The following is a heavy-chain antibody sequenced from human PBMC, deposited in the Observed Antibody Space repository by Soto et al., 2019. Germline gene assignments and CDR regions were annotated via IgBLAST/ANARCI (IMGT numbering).Heavy chain of an antibody. V-gene: IGHV1-69*01. CDR1: GGTFGSYA. CDR3: ARSQGSSTSLEIYYYCYYGMDV. Sequence: QVQLVQPGAEVKKPGSSVKVSCKASGGTFGSYAISWVRQAPGQGLEWMGGIIPIPGTANYAQKFQGRVTIAADESTSTAYMELSSLRSEDTAVYYCARSQGSSTSLEIYYYCYYGMDVWGQGTTVTVSS. D-gene: IGHD2-2*01. CDR2: IIPIPGTA. J-gene: IGHJ6*02.